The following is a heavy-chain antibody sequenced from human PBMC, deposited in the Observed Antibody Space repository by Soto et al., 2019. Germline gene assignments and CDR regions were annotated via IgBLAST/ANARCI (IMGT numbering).Heavy chain of an antibody. CDR2: INPNSGGT. CDR3: ARGLRYFDWLMEGNWFDP. V-gene: IGHV1-2*04. Sequence: ASVKVSCKASGYTFTGYYMHWVRQAPGQGLEWMGWINPNSGGTNYAQKFQGWVTMTRDTSISTAYMGLSRLRSDDTAVYYCARGLRYFDWLMEGNWFDPWGQGTLVTVSS. D-gene: IGHD3-9*01. J-gene: IGHJ5*02. CDR1: GYTFTGYY.